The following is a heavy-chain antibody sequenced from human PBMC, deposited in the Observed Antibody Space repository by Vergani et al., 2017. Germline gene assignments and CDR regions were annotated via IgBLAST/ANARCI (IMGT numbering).Heavy chain of an antibody. CDR2: ISGSGGST. Sequence: EVQLVESGGGLVQPGGSLRLSCAASGFTFSSYAMSWVRQAPGKGLEWVSAISGSGGSTYYADSVKGRFTISRDNSKNTLYLQMNSLRAEDTAVYYCAITEAGPLLWFGEFVDYWGQGTLVTVSS. J-gene: IGHJ4*02. V-gene: IGHV3-23*04. CDR1: GFTFSSYA. D-gene: IGHD3-10*01. CDR3: AITEAGPLLWFGEFVDY.